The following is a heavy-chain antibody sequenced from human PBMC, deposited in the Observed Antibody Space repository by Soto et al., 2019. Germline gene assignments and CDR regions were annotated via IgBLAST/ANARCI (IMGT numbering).Heavy chain of an antibody. D-gene: IGHD3-22*01. Sequence: VSLKTSCKGCGYIFSDYWITWVRQMPGKGLEWMGRIDPGDSNIDYSPSFQGHVTMSTYMSISTAYLQWSSLKASDTAMYYCARLVSSGYYYNYWGQGTLVTASS. V-gene: IGHV5-10-1*01. CDR3: ARLVSSGYYYNY. J-gene: IGHJ4*02. CDR2: IDPGDSNI. CDR1: GYIFSDYW.